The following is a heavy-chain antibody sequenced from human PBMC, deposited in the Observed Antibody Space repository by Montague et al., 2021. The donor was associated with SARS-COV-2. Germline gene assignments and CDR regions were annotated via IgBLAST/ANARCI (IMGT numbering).Heavy chain of an antibody. CDR3: ARRLTGLEPPFDP. J-gene: IGHJ5*02. CDR1: LHCMSRATQA. Sequence: SETLSLTCAGDLHCMSRATQAWTWIGQARATGLKWIRNMYYSGNTMYNPSLKGRVTMSVDTSKNQFSLHLNLVTAADTAVYYCARRLTGLEPPFDPWGQGTLVIVSS. D-gene: IGHD1-1*01. V-gene: IGHV4-39*01. CDR2: MYYSGNT.